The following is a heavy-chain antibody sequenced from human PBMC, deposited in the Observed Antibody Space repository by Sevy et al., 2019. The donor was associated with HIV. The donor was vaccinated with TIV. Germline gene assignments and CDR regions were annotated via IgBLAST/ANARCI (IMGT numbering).Heavy chain of an antibody. J-gene: IGHJ4*02. V-gene: IGHV4-59*08. D-gene: IGHD1-26*01. CDR1: GGSISSLY. CDR2: IYYNGHI. CDR3: AGENAWGRGYS. Sequence: SETLSLTCTVSGGSISSLYWNWIRQPPGKGLEWIANIYYNGHINNNPSPKSRVTLSLDTSKNQFSLRLSSVTAADTAMYYCAGENAWGRGYSWGQGTLVTVSS.